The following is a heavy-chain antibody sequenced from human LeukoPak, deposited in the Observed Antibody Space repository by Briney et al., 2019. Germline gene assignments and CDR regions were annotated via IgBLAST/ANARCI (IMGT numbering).Heavy chain of an antibody. D-gene: IGHD3-10*01. CDR2: IYYSGST. V-gene: IGHV4-59*01. J-gene: IGHJ4*02. Sequence: SETLSLTCTVSGGSISSYYWSWIRQPPGKGLEWIGYIYYSGSTNYNPSLKSRVTISVDTSKNQFSLKLSSETAADTAVYYCARGGMVTMVRGVSFDYWGQGTLVTVSS. CDR3: ARGGMVTMVRGVSFDY. CDR1: GGSISSYY.